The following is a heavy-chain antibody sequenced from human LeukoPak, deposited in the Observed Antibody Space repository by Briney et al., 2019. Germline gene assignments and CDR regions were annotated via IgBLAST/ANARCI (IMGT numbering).Heavy chain of an antibody. D-gene: IGHD3-3*01. V-gene: IGHV4-59*01. Sequence: PSETLSLTCTVSGGSISSYYWSWIRQPPGKGLEWIGYVYHSGSTNYNPSLKSRVTISVDTSKNQFSLKLSSVTAADTAVYYCARGKAEYYDFWSGTIFDYWGQGTLVTVSS. CDR1: GGSISSYY. J-gene: IGHJ4*02. CDR3: ARGKAEYYDFWSGTIFDY. CDR2: VYHSGST.